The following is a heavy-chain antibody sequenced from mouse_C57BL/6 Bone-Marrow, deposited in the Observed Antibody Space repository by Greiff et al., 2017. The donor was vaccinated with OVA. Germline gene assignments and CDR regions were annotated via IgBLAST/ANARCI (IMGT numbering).Heavy chain of an antibody. CDR2: IHPNSGST. J-gene: IGHJ2*01. CDR1: GYTFTSYW. CDR3: ARYTTVRGNY. Sequence: VQLQQSGAELVKPGASVKLSCKASGYTFTSYWMHWVKQRPGQGLEWIGMIHPNSGSTNYNEKFKSKATLTVDKSSSTAYMQLSSLTSEDSAVYYCARYTTVRGNYWGQGTTLTVSS. V-gene: IGHV1-64*01. D-gene: IGHD1-1*01.